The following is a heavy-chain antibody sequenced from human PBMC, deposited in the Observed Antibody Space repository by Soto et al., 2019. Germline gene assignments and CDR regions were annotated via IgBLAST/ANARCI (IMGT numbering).Heavy chain of an antibody. CDR2: ISFDGTNK. D-gene: IGHD3-16*01. CDR1: GFSVSFYA. J-gene: IGHJ4*02. V-gene: IGHV3-30*14. CDR3: AKVMDSIWGQFDY. Sequence: QVQLVESGGGVVQPGRSLRLSCAASGFSVSFYALHWVRQAPGKGLEWVAVISFDGTNKYFADSVRGRFTISRDNSTSTLYLQMHSLRAEDTAVYYCAKVMDSIWGQFDYWGQGILVAVSS.